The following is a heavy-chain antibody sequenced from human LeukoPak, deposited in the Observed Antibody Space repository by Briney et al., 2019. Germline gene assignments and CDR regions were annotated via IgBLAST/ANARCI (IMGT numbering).Heavy chain of an antibody. D-gene: IGHD2-21*01. CDR3: AAVSYLAFDI. CDR2: ISSSSSYI. Sequence: GGSLRLSCAASGFTFSSYSMNWVRQAPGKGLEWVSSISSSSSYIYYADSVKGRFTISRDNAKNSLYLQVTSLRVEDTAVYYCAAVSYLAFDIWGQGTMVTVSS. V-gene: IGHV3-21*01. J-gene: IGHJ3*02. CDR1: GFTFSSYS.